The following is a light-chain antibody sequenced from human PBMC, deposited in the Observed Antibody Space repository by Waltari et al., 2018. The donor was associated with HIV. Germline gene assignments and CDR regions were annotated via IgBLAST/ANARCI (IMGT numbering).Light chain of an antibody. CDR3: CSYTAIHTLI. CDR2: GVY. Sequence: QSALTQPAPVSGSPGQSITISSAGTTSDLGIFDSVSWYQQHPGRAPQLMIFGVYSRPSGVSSRFSGSKSGNTASLTISGLQAEDEANYYCCSYTAIHTLIFGGGTKLTVL. V-gene: IGLV2-14*01. J-gene: IGLJ2*01. CDR1: TSDLGIFDS.